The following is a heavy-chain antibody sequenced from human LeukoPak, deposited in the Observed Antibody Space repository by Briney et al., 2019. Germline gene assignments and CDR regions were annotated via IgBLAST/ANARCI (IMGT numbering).Heavy chain of an antibody. CDR2: ISGSGGST. Sequence: GGSLRLSCAASGFTFSSYGMSWVRQAPGKGLEWVSAISGSGGSTYYADSVKGRFTISRDNSKNTLYLQMNSLRAEDTAVYYCAKDLGYSSSWYGSDAFDIWGQGTMVTVSS. D-gene: IGHD6-13*01. J-gene: IGHJ3*02. V-gene: IGHV3-23*01. CDR1: GFTFSSYG. CDR3: AKDLGYSSSWYGSDAFDI.